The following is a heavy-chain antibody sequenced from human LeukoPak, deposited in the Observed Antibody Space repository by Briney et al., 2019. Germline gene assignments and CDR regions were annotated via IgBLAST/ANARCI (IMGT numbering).Heavy chain of an antibody. CDR3: ARAGERDYGMDV. J-gene: IGHJ6*02. Sequence: SETLSLTCTVSGGSISSSNYYWGWLRQPPGKGLEWIGSIYYSGSTYYNPSLKSRVTISVDTSKNQFSLKLSSVTAADTAVYYCARAGERDYGMDVWGQGTTVTVSS. CDR2: IYYSGST. D-gene: IGHD4-17*01. CDR1: GGSISSSNYY. V-gene: IGHV4-39*07.